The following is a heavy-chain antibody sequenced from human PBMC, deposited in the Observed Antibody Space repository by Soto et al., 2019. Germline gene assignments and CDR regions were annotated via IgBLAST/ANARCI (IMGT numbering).Heavy chain of an antibody. CDR3: AIEYCSSASCYGPDF. CDR2: ISGHDGNT. Sequence: GASVKVSCKAPGYSLTSYGISWVRQAPGQGLEWMGWISGHDGNTKYTQKLQGRVTVTTDTSTSTAYMYLRSLRSDDTAVYYCAIEYCSSASCYGPDFWGQGTLVTVSS. D-gene: IGHD2-2*01. J-gene: IGHJ4*02. V-gene: IGHV1-18*01. CDR1: GYSLTSYG.